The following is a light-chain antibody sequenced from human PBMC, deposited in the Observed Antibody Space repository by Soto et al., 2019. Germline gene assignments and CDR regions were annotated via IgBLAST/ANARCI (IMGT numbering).Light chain of an antibody. CDR1: QSVSSY. CDR3: QQRSNWLLT. V-gene: IGKV3-11*01. J-gene: IGKJ4*01. Sequence: EIVLTQSPATLSLSPGVRATLSCRASQSVSSYLAWYQQKPGQAPRLLIYDASSRATGIPARFSGSGSGTDFTLTISSLEPEDFAVYYCQQRSNWLLTFGGGTKVEIK. CDR2: DAS.